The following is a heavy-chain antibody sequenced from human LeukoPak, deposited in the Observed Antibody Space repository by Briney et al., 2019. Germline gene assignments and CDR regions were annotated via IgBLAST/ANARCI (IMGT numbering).Heavy chain of an antibody. Sequence: ASVKVSCKASGYTFSNYGVSWVRQAPGQGLEWMGWISAYNGNKNFAQKVQGRVTMTTDTSTSTAYMELRSLRSDDTAIYYCARDSGAGPTLYSIDYWGQGTLVTVSS. CDR3: ARDSGAGPTLYSIDY. CDR2: ISAYNGNK. CDR1: GYTFSNYG. V-gene: IGHV1-18*01. J-gene: IGHJ4*02. D-gene: IGHD2/OR15-2a*01.